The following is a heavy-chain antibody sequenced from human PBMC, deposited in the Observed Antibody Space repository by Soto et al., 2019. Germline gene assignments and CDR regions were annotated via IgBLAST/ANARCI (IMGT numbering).Heavy chain of an antibody. D-gene: IGHD3-3*01. CDR2: IYPGDSDT. CDR3: ARVGNYDFWSGYPCWFAP. Sequence: SLKISDKGSGYSFTSYWIGWVHQIPGKGLEWMGIIYPGDSDTRYSPSFQGQVTISADKSISTAYLQWSSLKASDTAMYYCARVGNYDFWSGYPCWFAPWGQGTLVTVSS. CDR1: GYSFTSYW. J-gene: IGHJ5*02. V-gene: IGHV5-51*07.